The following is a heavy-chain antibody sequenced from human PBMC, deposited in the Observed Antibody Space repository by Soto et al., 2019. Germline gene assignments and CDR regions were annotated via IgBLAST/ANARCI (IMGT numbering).Heavy chain of an antibody. CDR2: ISAYNGNP. D-gene: IGHD3-22*01. Sequence: AALKVSCKASGFTVTTYGISCGRPSPGQKLEWMGWISAYNGNPNYAQKFQGRVTMTTDTPTTTAYMDLRSLRSDDTAVYYFVRIMDYYDSSGYYYYFDFWGQEALVTVSS. V-gene: IGHV1-18*04. CDR3: VRIMDYYDSSGYYYYFDF. J-gene: IGHJ4*02. CDR1: GFTVTTYG.